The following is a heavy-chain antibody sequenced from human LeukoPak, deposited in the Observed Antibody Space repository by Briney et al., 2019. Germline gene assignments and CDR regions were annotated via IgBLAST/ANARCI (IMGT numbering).Heavy chain of an antibody. CDR2: ISSSSSNI. J-gene: IGHJ3*02. Sequence: PGGSLRLSCAASGFSFSSYSMNWVRQAPGKGLEWVSYISSSSSNINYADSVEGRFTTSRDNAKNSLYLQMNSLRAEDTAVYYCARDQQAVPYAFDIWGQGTMVTVSS. CDR1: GFSFSSYS. D-gene: IGHD2-2*01. V-gene: IGHV3-48*01. CDR3: ARDQQAVPYAFDI.